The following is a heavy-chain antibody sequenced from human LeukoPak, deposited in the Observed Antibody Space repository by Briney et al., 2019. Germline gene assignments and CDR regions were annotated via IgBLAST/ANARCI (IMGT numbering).Heavy chain of an antibody. D-gene: IGHD4-17*01. J-gene: IGHJ4*02. CDR3: ARDLYGDFFDY. V-gene: IGHV4-39*07. CDR2: ISYSGGT. CDR1: GDSISSSSYY. Sequence: PSETLSLTCTVSGDSISSSSYYWGWIRQPPGKGLEWIGSISYSGGTYYNPSLKSRVTISVDTSKNQFSLKLSSVTAADTAVYYCARDLYGDFFDYWGQGTLVTVSS.